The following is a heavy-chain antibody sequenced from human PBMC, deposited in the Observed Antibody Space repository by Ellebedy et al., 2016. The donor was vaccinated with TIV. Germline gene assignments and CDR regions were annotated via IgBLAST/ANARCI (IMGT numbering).Heavy chain of an antibody. D-gene: IGHD6-19*01. CDR1: GGSISSSSYY. CDR2: IYYSGST. J-gene: IGHJ4*02. V-gene: IGHV4-39*01. Sequence: SETLSLXXTVSGGSISSSSYYWGWIRQPPGKGLEWIGSIYYSGSTYYNPSLKSRVTISVDTSKNQFSLKLSSVAAADTAVYYCARGPGIAVAGTPIDYWGQGTLVTVSS. CDR3: ARGPGIAVAGTPIDY.